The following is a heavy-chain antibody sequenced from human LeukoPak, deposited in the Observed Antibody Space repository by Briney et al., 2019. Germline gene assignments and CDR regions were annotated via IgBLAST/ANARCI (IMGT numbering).Heavy chain of an antibody. D-gene: IGHD6-6*01. CDR2: IYYSGST. V-gene: IGHV4-31*03. CDR1: GGSISSGGYY. CDR3: ARVLPLLVHDY. J-gene: IGHJ4*02. Sequence: SSETLSLTCTVSGGSISSGGYYWSWIRQHPGKGLEWIGYIYYSGSTYYNPSLKSRVTISVDTSKNQFSLKLSSVTAADTAVYYCARVLPLLVHDYWGQGTLVTVSS.